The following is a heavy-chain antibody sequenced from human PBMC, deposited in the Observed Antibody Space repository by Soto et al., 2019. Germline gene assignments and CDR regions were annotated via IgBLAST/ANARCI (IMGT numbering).Heavy chain of an antibody. V-gene: IGHV1-46*01. J-gene: IGHJ5*02. Sequence: ASVKVSCKASGYIITSYLIHWMRQAPGQGLEWMGIINPNGGSTNYARKFQGRVTMTSDTSTSTVYMELSSLRSDDTAVYYCAGDPDSHYNDSHAYSYPWGQGTLVTVYS. CDR2: INPNGGST. CDR1: GYIITSYL. CDR3: AGDPDSHYNDSHAYSYP. D-gene: IGHD3-22*01.